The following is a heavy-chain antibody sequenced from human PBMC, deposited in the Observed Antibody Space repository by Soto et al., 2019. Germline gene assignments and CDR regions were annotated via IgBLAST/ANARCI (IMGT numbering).Heavy chain of an antibody. CDR2: INHSGST. V-gene: IGHV4-34*01. Sequence: SETLSLTCAVYGGSFSGYCWGWIRQPPGKGLEWIGEINHSGSTNYNPSLKSRVTISVDTSKNQFSLKLSSVTAADTAVYYCARLEGYDFWSGYKWFDPWGQGTLVTVSS. CDR3: ARLEGYDFWSGYKWFDP. CDR1: GGSFSGYC. D-gene: IGHD3-3*01. J-gene: IGHJ5*02.